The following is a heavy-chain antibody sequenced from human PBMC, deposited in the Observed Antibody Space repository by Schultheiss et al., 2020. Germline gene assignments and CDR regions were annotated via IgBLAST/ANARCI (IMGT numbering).Heavy chain of an antibody. Sequence: SETLSLTCTVSGGSISSGSYSWSWIRQPPGKGLEWIGYIYYSGSTNYNPSLKSRVTISVDTSKNQFSLKLSSVTAADTAVYYCAREVLEEVVVIDYWGQGTLVTVSS. D-gene: IGHD2-21*01. CDR1: GGSISSGSYS. V-gene: IGHV4-61*01. J-gene: IGHJ4*02. CDR2: IYYSGST. CDR3: AREVLEEVVVIDY.